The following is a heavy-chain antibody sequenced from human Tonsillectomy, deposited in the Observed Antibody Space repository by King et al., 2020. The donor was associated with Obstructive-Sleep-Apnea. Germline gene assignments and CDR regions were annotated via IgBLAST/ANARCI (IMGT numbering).Heavy chain of an antibody. Sequence: QLVQSGAEVKKPGASVKVSCKASGYTFTGYYMHWVRQAPGQGLEWMGWINPNSGGTNYAQRFQGWVTMTRDTSSSTAYMGLSRLRSDDTAVYYCARGPTYGSPYFDYWGQGTLVTVSS. CDR1: GYTFTGYY. J-gene: IGHJ4*02. CDR3: ARGPTYGSPYFDY. V-gene: IGHV1-2*04. CDR2: INPNSGGT. D-gene: IGHD3-10*01.